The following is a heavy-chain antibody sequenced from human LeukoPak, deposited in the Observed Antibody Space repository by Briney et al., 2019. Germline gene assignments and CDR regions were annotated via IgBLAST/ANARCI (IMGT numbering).Heavy chain of an antibody. Sequence: GGSLRLSCAASGFTFSSYGMHWVRQAPGKGLEWVAFIRYDGSNKYYADSVKGRFTISRDNSKNTLYLQMNSLRAEDTAVYYCAKKMGLVPSYYSGLDVWGQGTTVTVSS. CDR1: GFTFSSYG. CDR2: IRYDGSNK. CDR3: AKKMGLVPSYYSGLDV. D-gene: IGHD3-16*01. V-gene: IGHV3-30*02. J-gene: IGHJ6*02.